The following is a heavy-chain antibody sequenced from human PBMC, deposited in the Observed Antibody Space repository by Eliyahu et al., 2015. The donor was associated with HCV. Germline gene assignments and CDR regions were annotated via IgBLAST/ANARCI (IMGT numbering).Heavy chain of an antibody. D-gene: IGHD4-17*01. Sequence: RQVSGQGLEWMGGIIPIFGTANYAQKFQGRVTITADKSTSTAYMELSSLRSEDTAVYYCARGGDYGDYGAVGYWGQGTLVTVSS. J-gene: IGHJ4*02. CDR2: IIPIFGTA. V-gene: IGHV1-69*06. CDR3: ARGGDYGDYGAVGY.